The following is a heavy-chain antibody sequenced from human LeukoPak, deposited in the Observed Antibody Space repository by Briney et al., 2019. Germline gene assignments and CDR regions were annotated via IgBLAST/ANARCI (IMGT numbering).Heavy chain of an antibody. D-gene: IGHD3-10*01. CDR1: GHTFTSYA. CDR3: ARGKLLWFGELLTMDV. J-gene: IGHJ6*02. CDR2: INAGNGNT. Sequence: ASVNVSCKASGHTFTSYAMHWVRQATGQRLEWMGWINAGNGNTKYSQKFQGRVTITRDTSASTAYMELSSLRSEDTAVYYCARGKLLWFGELLTMDVWGQGTTVTVSS. V-gene: IGHV1-3*01.